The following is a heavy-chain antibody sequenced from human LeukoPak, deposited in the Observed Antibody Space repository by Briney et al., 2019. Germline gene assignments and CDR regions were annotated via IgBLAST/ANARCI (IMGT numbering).Heavy chain of an antibody. CDR3: ARDNRLAKTTTVTIYYYFGMDV. CDR2: IYSSGRT. CDR1: RFTVSSNY. Sequence: GGSLRLSCAASRFTVSSNYMSWVRQAPGKGPEWVSVIYSSGRTYYADTVKDRFTISRDTSKNTLFLQMNSLSPEDTAVYYCARDNRLAKTTTVTIYYYFGMDVWGQGTTVTVSS. J-gene: IGHJ6*02. D-gene: IGHD4-17*01. V-gene: IGHV3-66*01.